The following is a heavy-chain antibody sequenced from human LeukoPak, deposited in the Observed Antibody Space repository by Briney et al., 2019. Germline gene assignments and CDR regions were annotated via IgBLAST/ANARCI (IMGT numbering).Heavy chain of an antibody. CDR1: GGSISSSSYY. J-gene: IGHJ4*02. CDR3: ARRSPRRSFDY. V-gene: IGHV4-39*01. CDR2: IYYSGST. Sequence: SETLSLTCTVSGGSISSSSYYWGWIRQPPGKGLEWIGSIYYSGSTYYNPSLKSRVTISVDTSKNQFSLKLSSVTAADTAVYYCARRSPRRSFDYWGQGTLVTVSS.